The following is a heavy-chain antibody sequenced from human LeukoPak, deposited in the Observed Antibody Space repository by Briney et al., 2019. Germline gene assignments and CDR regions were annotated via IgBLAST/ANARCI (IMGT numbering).Heavy chain of an antibody. CDR1: GFTFSSYW. D-gene: IGHD6-6*01. Sequence: GGSLRLSCAASGFTFSSYWMHWVRQAPGKGLVWVSRINSDGSSTSYADSVKGRFTISRDNAKNTLYLQMNRLRAEDTDVYYCAREDRDSSSLDYWGQGTLVTVSS. CDR2: INSDGSST. CDR3: AREDRDSSSLDY. V-gene: IGHV3-74*01. J-gene: IGHJ4*02.